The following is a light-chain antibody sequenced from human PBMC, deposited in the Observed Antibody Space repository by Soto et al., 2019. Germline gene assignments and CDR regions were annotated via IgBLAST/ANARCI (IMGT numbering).Light chain of an antibody. CDR2: RNN. V-gene: IGLV1-47*01. CDR3: AAWDDSRSGLVV. CDR1: SSNIGSNY. J-gene: IGLJ2*01. Sequence: QAVVTQPPSASGTPGQRVTISCSGSSSNIGSNYVYWYQQLPGTAPKLLIYRNNQRPSGVPDRFSGSKSGTSASLAISGLRSEDEADYYCAAWDDSRSGLVVFGGGTKLTVL.